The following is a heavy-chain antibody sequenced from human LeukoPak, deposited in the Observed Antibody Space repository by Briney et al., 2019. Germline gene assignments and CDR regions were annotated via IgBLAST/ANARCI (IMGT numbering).Heavy chain of an antibody. D-gene: IGHD6-13*01. J-gene: IGHJ5*02. CDR2: MSSSGIS. V-gene: IGHV4-61*02. Sequence: SETLSLTCTVSNGSISSDTYFWSWIRQPAGKGLEWTGRMSSSGISTYSPSLKSRVTISIDTSKNQFSLKLSSVTAADTAVYYCARDRIAAAGTGVNWFDPWGQGTLVTVSS. CDR3: ARDRIAAAGTGVNWFDP. CDR1: NGSISSDTYF.